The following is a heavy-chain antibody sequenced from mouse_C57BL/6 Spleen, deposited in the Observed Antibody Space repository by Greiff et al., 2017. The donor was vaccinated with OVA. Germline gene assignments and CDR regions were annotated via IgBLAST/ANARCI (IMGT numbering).Heavy chain of an antibody. CDR3: ERKGLGSSYNYARDY. D-gene: IGHD1-1*01. CDR2: IDPSDSYT. J-gene: IGHJ4*01. Sequence: VQLQQPGAELVKPGASVKLSCKASGYTFTSYWMQWVKQRPGQGLEWIGEIDPSDSYTNYNQKFKGKATLTVDTSSSTAYMQLSSLTSEDSAVYYCERKGLGSSYNYARDYWGQGTSVTVSS. V-gene: IGHV1-50*01. CDR1: GYTFTSYW.